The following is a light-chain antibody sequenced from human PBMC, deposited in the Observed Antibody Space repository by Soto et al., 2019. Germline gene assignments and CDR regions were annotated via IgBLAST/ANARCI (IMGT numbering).Light chain of an antibody. V-gene: IGKV1-5*01. CDR1: QSISTW. CDR3: QQYNSYSWT. Sequence: DIQMTQSPSTLSASVGDRVTITCLASQSISTWLAWYQQQPGKAPKLLIYDASSLKSGVPSRFIGSGSGTEFTLTISSLQPDDFATYYCQQYNSYSWTFGQGTKVDIK. CDR2: DAS. J-gene: IGKJ1*01.